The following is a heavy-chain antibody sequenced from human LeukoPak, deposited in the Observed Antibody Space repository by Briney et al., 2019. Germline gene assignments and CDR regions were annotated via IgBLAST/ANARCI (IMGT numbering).Heavy chain of an antibody. CDR2: IIPILGIA. CDR3: ARDFSDSWTTPNWFDP. J-gene: IGHJ5*02. CDR1: GGTFSSYA. D-gene: IGHD6-13*01. Sequence: ASVKVSCKASGGTFSSYAISWVRQAPGQGLEWMGRIIPILGIANYAQKFQGRVTIAADKSTSTAYMELSSLRSEDTAVYYCARDFSDSWTTPNWFDPWGQGTLVTVSS. V-gene: IGHV1-69*04.